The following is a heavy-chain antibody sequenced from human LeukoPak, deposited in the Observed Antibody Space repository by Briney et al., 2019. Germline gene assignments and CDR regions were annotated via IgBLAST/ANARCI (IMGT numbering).Heavy chain of an antibody. D-gene: IGHD6-13*01. CDR2: ISYESGTM. CDR1: GFTFSNFA. J-gene: IGHJ4*02. CDR3: ARAGQLNY. V-gene: IGHV3-48*01. Sequence: GGSLRLSCAASGFTFSNFAMNWVRQAPGRGLEWLSYISYESGTMDYADSVKGRFTISRDNVKNSLFLQMYSLRAEDTAMYYCARAGQLNYWGQGTLVTVSS.